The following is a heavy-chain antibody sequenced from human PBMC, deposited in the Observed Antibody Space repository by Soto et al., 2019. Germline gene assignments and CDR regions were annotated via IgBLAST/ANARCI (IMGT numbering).Heavy chain of an antibody. CDR3: ARGGLKAAAGPVFDY. Sequence: PSETLSLTCAVSGGSISSGGYSWSWIRQPPGKGLEWIGYIYHSGSTYYNPSLKSRVTISVDRSKNQFSLKLSSVTAADTAVYYCARGGLKAAAGPVFDYWGQGTLVTVSS. D-gene: IGHD6-13*01. J-gene: IGHJ4*02. CDR1: GGSISSGGYS. CDR2: IYHSGST. V-gene: IGHV4-30-2*01.